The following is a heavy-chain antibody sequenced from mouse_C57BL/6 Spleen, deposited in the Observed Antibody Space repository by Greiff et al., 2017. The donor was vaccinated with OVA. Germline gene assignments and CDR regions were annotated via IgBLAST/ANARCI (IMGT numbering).Heavy chain of an antibody. D-gene: IGHD1-1*01. CDR3: ARDYGSSSPGYFAD. CDR1: GYTFTDYY. Sequence: VQLQQSGPELVKPGASVKISCKASGYTFTDYYMNWVKQSHGKSLEWIGDINPNNGGTSYNQKFKGKATLTVDKSSSTAYMELRSLTSEDSAVYYCARDYGSSSPGYFADWGQGTTLTVSS. J-gene: IGHJ2*01. CDR2: INPNNGGT. V-gene: IGHV1-26*01.